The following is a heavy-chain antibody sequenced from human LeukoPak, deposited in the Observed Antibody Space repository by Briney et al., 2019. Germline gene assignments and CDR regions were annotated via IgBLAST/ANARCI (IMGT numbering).Heavy chain of an antibody. CDR3: AKCMTTVPRAAFDI. D-gene: IGHD4-17*01. CDR2: IGYDGSNK. Sequence: PGGSLRLSCAASGFTFSSYGMHWVRQAPGKGLEWVAFIGYDGSNKYYADSVKGRFTISRDNSKNTLYLQMNSLRAEDTAVYYCAKCMTTVPRAAFDIWGQGTMVTVSS. CDR1: GFTFSSYG. J-gene: IGHJ3*02. V-gene: IGHV3-30*02.